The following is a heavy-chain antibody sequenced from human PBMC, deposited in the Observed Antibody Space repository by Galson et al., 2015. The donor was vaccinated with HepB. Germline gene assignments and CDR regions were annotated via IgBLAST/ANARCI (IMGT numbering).Heavy chain of an antibody. D-gene: IGHD6-13*01. V-gene: IGHV3-30*18. CDR2: ISYDGTNK. J-gene: IGHJ4*02. CDR3: AKGGSSSCYSDS. CDR1: GFTFSVYG. Sequence: SLRLSCAASGFTFSVYGMHWVRQAPGKGLEWVALISYDGTNKIFADSLKGRFTISRDNSKNTLYLEMNSLTAEDTAVYYCAKGGSSSCYSDSWGQGTLVTVSS.